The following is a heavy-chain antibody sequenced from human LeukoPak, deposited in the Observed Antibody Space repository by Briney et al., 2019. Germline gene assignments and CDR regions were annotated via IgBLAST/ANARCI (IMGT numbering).Heavy chain of an antibody. D-gene: IGHD6-19*01. J-gene: IGHJ4*02. CDR3: AKDFSSGWPYCFDY. V-gene: IGHV3-74*01. CDR1: GFIFSSYW. Sequence: GGSLRLSCAASGFIFSSYWMHWVRHAPGKGLAWVSRINTDGSSTSYADSVKGRFTISRDNAKNSLYLQMNSLRAEDTAVYYCAKDFSSGWPYCFDYWGQATLVTVSS. CDR2: INTDGSST.